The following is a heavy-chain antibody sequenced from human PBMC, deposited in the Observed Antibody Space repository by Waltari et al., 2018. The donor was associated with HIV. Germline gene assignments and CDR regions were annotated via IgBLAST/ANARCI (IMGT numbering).Heavy chain of an antibody. CDR1: GFSVKTEF. CDR3: AKGVRFLGP. J-gene: IGHJ5*02. CDR2: IYRSGEI. Sequence: LSTGGILVRPGGSLTLHCRVAGFSVKTEFITWVRQSPRRGLEWVGIIYRSGEIYSADPVRGRLALSRDTSGNRVYLQLNSVNFDDSASYFCAKGVRFLGPWSQGTPVTVSS. V-gene: IGHV3-53*02.